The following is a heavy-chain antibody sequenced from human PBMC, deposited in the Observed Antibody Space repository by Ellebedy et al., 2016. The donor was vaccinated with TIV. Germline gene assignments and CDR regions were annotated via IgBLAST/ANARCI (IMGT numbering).Heavy chain of an antibody. CDR1: GFNLTNYD. CDR2: IWYDGTNK. CDR3: AKDLLAVRGYYFDY. V-gene: IGHV3-33*06. Sequence: GESLKISCAASGFNLTNYDIHWVRQAPGKGLEWVAVIWYDGTNKYYGDSVKGRFSISRDNSKNTLFLQMNSLRAEDTAVYYCAKDLLAVRGYYFDYWGQGTLVTVSS. J-gene: IGHJ4*02. D-gene: IGHD6-6*01.